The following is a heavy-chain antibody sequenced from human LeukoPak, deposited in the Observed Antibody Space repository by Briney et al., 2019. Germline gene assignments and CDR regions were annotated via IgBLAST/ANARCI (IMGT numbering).Heavy chain of an antibody. CDR2: INPNSGGT. V-gene: IGHV1-2*02. CDR3: ARRPYSSGWPSYWYFDL. D-gene: IGHD6-19*01. Sequence: GASVKVSCKASGYTFTGYYMHWVRQAPGQGLEWMGWINPNSGGTNYAQKFQGRVTMTRDTSISTAYMELSRLRSDDTAVYYCARRPYSSGWPSYWYFDLWCRGTLVTVSS. J-gene: IGHJ2*01. CDR1: GYTFTGYY.